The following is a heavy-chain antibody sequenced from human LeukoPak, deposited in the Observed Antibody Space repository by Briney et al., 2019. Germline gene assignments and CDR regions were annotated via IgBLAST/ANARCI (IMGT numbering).Heavy chain of an antibody. V-gene: IGHV4-31*03. CDR2: IYYSGST. D-gene: IGHD6-19*01. Sequence: SQTLSLTCTVSGGSISSGGYYWSWIRQHPGKGLEWIGYIYYSGSTNYNPSLKSRVTISVDTSKNQFSLKLSSVTAADTAVYYCARTMGIAVAGDAFDIWGQGTMVTVSS. J-gene: IGHJ3*02. CDR3: ARTMGIAVAGDAFDI. CDR1: GGSISSGGYY.